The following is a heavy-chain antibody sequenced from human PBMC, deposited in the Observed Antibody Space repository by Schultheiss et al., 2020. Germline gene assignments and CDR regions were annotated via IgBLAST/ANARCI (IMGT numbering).Heavy chain of an antibody. CDR1: GFTFSSYW. J-gene: IGHJ4*02. CDR3: GKDHYGDFSFDY. V-gene: IGHV3-7*03. Sequence: GGSLRLSCAASGFTFSSYWMSWVRQAPGKGLEWVANIKQDGSEKYYVDSVKGRFTISRDNAKNLLYLQMNSLRAEDTALYYCGKDHYGDFSFDYWGQGTLVTVSS. CDR2: IKQDGSEK. D-gene: IGHD4-17*01.